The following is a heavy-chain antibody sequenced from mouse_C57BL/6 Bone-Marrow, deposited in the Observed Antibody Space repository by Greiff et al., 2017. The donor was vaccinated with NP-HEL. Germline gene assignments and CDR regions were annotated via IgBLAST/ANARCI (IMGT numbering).Heavy chain of an antibody. J-gene: IGHJ4*01. CDR2: IDPSDSYT. CDR1: GYTFTSYW. CDR3: ARWGDGSSPFYAMDY. D-gene: IGHD1-1*01. V-gene: IGHV1-50*01. Sequence: VQLQQPGAELVKPGASVKLSCKASGYTFTSYWMQWVKQRPGQGLEWIGEIDPSDSYTNYNQKFKGKATLTVDTSSSTAYMQLSSLTSEDAAVYYCARWGDGSSPFYAMDYWGQGTSVTVSS.